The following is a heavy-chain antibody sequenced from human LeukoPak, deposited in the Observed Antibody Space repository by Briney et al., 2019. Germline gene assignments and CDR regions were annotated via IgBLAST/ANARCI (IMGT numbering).Heavy chain of an antibody. Sequence: SETLSLTCTVSRGSISSYYWSWIRQPPGKGLEWIGYIYYSGSTNYNPSLKSRVTISVDTSKNQFSLKLSSLTAADTAVYYCARAPITLFGLVKRGGYFELWGRGTLVTVSS. CDR3: ARAPITLFGLVKRGGYFEL. J-gene: IGHJ2*01. D-gene: IGHD3-3*01. CDR2: IYYSGST. V-gene: IGHV4-59*01. CDR1: RGSISSYY.